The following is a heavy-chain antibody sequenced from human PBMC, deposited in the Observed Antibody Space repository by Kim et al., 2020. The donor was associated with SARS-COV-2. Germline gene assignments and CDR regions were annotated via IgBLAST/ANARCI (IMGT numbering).Heavy chain of an antibody. Sequence: ASVKVSCKASGYTFTSYAMNWVRQAPGQGLEWMGWINTNTGNPTYAQGFTGRFVFSLDTSVSTAYLQISSLKAEDTAVYYCASNSVYSSGWYVLSYYYGMDVWGQGTTVTVSS. CDR2: INTNTGNP. V-gene: IGHV7-4-1*02. CDR1: GYTFTSYA. CDR3: ASNSVYSSGWYVLSYYYGMDV. D-gene: IGHD6-19*01. J-gene: IGHJ6*02.